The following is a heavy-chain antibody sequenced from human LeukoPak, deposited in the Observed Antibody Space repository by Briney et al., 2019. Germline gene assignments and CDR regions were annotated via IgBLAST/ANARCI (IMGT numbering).Heavy chain of an antibody. CDR1: GYTFTGYY. J-gene: IGHJ6*02. CDR3: ARAIVVVAAPVNYYYYGMDV. V-gene: IGHV1-2*02. CDR2: INPNSGGT. Sequence: GASVKVSCKASGYTFTGYYMHWVRQAPGQGLEWMGWINPNSGGTNYAQKFQGRVTMTRDTSISTAYMELSRLRSDDTAVYYCARAIVVVAAPVNYYYYGMDVWGQGTTVTVSS. D-gene: IGHD2-15*01.